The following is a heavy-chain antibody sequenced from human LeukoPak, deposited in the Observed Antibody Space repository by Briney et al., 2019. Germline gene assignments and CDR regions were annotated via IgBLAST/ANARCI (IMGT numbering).Heavy chain of an antibody. CDR2: IYHSGST. D-gene: IGHD2-2*01. Sequence: SETLSLTCTVSGGSISSGGYYWSWIGQPPGKGLEWIGYIYHSGSTYYNPSLKSRVTISVDRSKNQFSLKLSSVTAADTAVYYCARDFTRNPLYCSSTSCPGSSGAFDIWGQGTMVTVSS. CDR1: GGSISSGGYY. V-gene: IGHV4-30-2*01. J-gene: IGHJ3*02. CDR3: ARDFTRNPLYCSSTSCPGSSGAFDI.